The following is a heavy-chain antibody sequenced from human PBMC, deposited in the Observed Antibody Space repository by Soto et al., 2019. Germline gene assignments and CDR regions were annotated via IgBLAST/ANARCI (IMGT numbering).Heavy chain of an antibody. D-gene: IGHD2-2*02. Sequence: SETLSLTCAVYGGSFSGYYWSWIRQPPGKGLEWIGEINHSGSTNYNPSLKSRVTISVDTSKNQFSLKLSSVTAADKAVYYCARGRVYCSSTSCYTFWSRNNWLDPWGKGTRVTVS. CDR3: ARGRVYCSSTSCYTFWSRNNWLDP. CDR1: GGSFSGYY. V-gene: IGHV4-34*01. CDR2: INHSGST. J-gene: IGHJ5*02.